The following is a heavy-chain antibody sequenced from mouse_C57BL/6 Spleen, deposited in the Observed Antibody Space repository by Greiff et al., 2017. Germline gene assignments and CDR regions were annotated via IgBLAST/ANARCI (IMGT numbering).Heavy chain of an antibody. CDR2: IDPSDSYT. J-gene: IGHJ1*03. Sequence: VQLQQPGAELVRPGTSVKLSCKASGYTFTSYWMHWVKQRPGQGLEWIGVIDPSDSYTNYNQKFKGKATLTVDTSSSTAYMQLSSLTSEDSAVYYCARRATVAYWYFDVWGTGTTVTVSS. CDR3: ARRATVAYWYFDV. V-gene: IGHV1-59*01. CDR1: GYTFTSYW. D-gene: IGHD1-1*01.